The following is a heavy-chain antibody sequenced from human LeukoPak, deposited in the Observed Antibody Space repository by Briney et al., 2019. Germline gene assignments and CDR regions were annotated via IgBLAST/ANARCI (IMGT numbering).Heavy chain of an antibody. J-gene: IGHJ4*02. CDR3: ARADSSGYSHFDY. Sequence: GGSLRLSCAASGFTFSSYWMSWVRQAPGKGLEWVANIKQDGSEKYYVDSVKGRFTISRDNAKNSLYLQMNSLRAEDTAVYYCARADSSGYSHFDYWGQGTLVTVSS. CDR1: GFTFSSYW. D-gene: IGHD3-22*01. CDR2: IKQDGSEK. V-gene: IGHV3-7*03.